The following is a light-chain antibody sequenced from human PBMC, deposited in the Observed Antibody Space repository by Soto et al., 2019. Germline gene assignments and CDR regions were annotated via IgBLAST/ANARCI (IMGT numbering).Light chain of an antibody. CDR2: DVS. Sequence: QSALTQPASVSGSPGQSITISCTGTSSDIGSYNYVSWYQQHPGKAPKLMTYDVSNRPSGASDRFSGSESGNTASLTISGLQAEDEADYYCCSYTSTRTYVFGSGTKLTVL. V-gene: IGLV2-14*01. CDR1: SSDIGSYNY. CDR3: CSYTSTRTYV. J-gene: IGLJ1*01.